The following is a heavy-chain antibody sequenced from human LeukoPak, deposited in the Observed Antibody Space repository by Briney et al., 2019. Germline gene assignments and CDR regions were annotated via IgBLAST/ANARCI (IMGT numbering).Heavy chain of an antibody. CDR1: GYTFTSYG. CDR2: INPNSGST. V-gene: IGHV1-46*01. D-gene: IGHD3-10*01. Sequence: EASVKVSCKASGYTFTSYGISWVRQAPGQGLEWMGMINPNSGSTNYAQKFQGRVTMTRDTSTSTVYMELGSLRSEDTALYYCARGNYYGSGSYSKLDYWGQGTLVTVSS. J-gene: IGHJ4*02. CDR3: ARGNYYGSGSYSKLDY.